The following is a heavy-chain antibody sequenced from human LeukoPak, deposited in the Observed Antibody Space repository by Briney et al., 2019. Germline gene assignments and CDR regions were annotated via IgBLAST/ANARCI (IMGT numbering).Heavy chain of an antibody. Sequence: GGSLRLSCAASGFTVSSNYMSWVRQAPGKGLEWVTVIYSGGSTYYADSVKGRFTISRDNSKNTLYLQMNSLRAEDTAVYYCARAGRWLQPMNYWGQGTLVTVSS. CDR2: IYSGGST. V-gene: IGHV3-66*02. CDR1: GFTVSSNY. CDR3: ARAGRWLQPMNY. J-gene: IGHJ4*02. D-gene: IGHD5-24*01.